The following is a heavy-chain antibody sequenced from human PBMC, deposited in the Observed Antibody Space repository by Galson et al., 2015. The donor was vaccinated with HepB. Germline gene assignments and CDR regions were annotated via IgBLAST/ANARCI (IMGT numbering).Heavy chain of an antibody. D-gene: IGHD3-22*01. J-gene: IGHJ4*02. CDR2: VSYDGNIK. Sequence: SLRLSCAASGFSFNDYAIHWVRQAPGKGLEWVAVVSYDGNIKYYADSVRGRFTISRDNSKNMLYLQMNNLKTEDTAVYFCARDGAPYDDNGYYLHYDYWGQGTLVTVSS. CDR1: GFSFNDYA. CDR3: ARDGAPYDDNGYYLHYDY. V-gene: IGHV3-30*04.